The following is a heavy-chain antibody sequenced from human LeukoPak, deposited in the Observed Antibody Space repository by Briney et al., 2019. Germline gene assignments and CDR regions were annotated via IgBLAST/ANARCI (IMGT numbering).Heavy chain of an antibody. CDR3: ARDRAAAGPEGYLDF. D-gene: IGHD6-13*01. J-gene: IGHJ4*02. CDR2: INWNGGST. Sequence: GGSLRLSCVASDFNFRSNWMDWVRQAPGKGLEWVSGINWNGGSTGYADSVKGRFTISRDKAKNSLYLHMNSLRAEDTALYYCARDRAAAGPEGYLDFWGQGTLVTVSS. CDR1: DFNFRSNW. V-gene: IGHV3-20*04.